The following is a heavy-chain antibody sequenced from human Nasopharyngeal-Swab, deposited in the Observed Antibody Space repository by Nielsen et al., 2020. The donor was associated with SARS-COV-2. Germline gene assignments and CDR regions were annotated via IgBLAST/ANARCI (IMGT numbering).Heavy chain of an antibody. J-gene: IGHJ4*02. V-gene: IGHV3-7*01. D-gene: IGHD3-3*01. CDR2: IEQRGSEK. CDR3: AKDLYYDFWSGYSGGDY. Sequence: GESLKISCAASGFTFTSYAMSWVRQAPGKGLEWVANIEQRGSEKYYVDSVKGRFSISRDNAKNSLYLQMNSLRAEDTAVYYCAKDLYYDFWSGYSGGDYWGQGTLVTVSS. CDR1: GFTFTSYA.